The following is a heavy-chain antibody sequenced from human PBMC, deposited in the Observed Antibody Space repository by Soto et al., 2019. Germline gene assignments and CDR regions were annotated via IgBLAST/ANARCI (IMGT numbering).Heavy chain of an antibody. D-gene: IGHD5-18*01. CDR1: GGTFSSYA. CDR3: ASAVDTAMVNPYYYYGMDV. J-gene: IGHJ6*02. V-gene: IGHV1-69*01. CDR2: IIPIFGTA. Sequence: QVQLVQSGAEVKKPGSSVKVSCKASGGTFSSYAISWVRQAPGQGLEWMGGIIPIFGTANYAQKFQGRVTITADESTSTAYMELSSLRSDDTAVYYCASAVDTAMVNPYYYYGMDVWGQGTTVTVSS.